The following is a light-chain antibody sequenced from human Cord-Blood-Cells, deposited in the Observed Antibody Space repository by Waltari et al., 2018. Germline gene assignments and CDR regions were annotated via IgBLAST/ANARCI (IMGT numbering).Light chain of an antibody. CDR1: QDISNY. CDR3: QQYDNLPAFT. V-gene: IGKV1-33*01. CDR2: DAS. Sequence: DIQMTQSPSSLSASVGDRVTITCQARQDISNYLNWYQQKPEKAPKLLIYDASNLETGVPSRFSGSGSGTDFTFTISSLQPEDIATYYCQQYDNLPAFTFGPGTKVDIK. J-gene: IGKJ3*01.